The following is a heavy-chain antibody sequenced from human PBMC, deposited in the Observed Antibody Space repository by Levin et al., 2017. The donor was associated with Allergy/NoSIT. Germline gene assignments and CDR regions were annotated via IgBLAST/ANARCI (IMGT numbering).Heavy chain of an antibody. CDR1: GGSFSEYY. CDR2: INHSGSS. J-gene: IGHJ3*02. V-gene: IGHV4-34*01. D-gene: IGHD2-2*01. Sequence: RPSETLSLTCAVYGGSFSEYYWHWIRQPPGMGLEWIGEINHSGSSKYNPSLKSRVTMSIDSSKHQFSLNLRSVTAADTAVYYCAMFVVVPVAVLQDIWGEGTMVTVSS. CDR3: AMFVVVPVAVLQDI.